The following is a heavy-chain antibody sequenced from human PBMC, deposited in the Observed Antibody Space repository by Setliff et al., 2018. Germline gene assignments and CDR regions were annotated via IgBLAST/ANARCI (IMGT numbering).Heavy chain of an antibody. CDR2: IYFGGNT. J-gene: IGHJ4*02. CDR3: ARQVDTPMAPIDY. D-gene: IGHD5-18*01. Sequence: PSETLSLTCTVPGGSISDNGYFWGWVRQPPGKGLEWIGNIYFGGNTYFNPSFKSRVTMSIDASKNQLSLKLSSVTAADSAIYYCARQVDTPMAPIDYWGQGTLVTSPQ. V-gene: IGHV4-39*07. CDR1: GGSISDNGYF.